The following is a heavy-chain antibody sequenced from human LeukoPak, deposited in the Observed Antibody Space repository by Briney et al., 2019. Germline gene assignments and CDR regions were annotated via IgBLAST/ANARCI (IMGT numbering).Heavy chain of an antibody. D-gene: IGHD2-15*01. CDR3: ARVNRPYCSGGSCYFDY. V-gene: IGHV3-64*01. CDR1: GFTFSSYA. J-gene: IGHJ4*02. CDR2: ISSNGGST. Sequence: QSGGSLRLSCAVSGFTFSSYAMHWVRQAPGKGLEYVSAISSNGGSTYYANSVKGRFTISRDNSKNTLYLQMGSLRAEDMAVYYCARVNRPYCSGGSCYFDYWGQGTLVTVSS.